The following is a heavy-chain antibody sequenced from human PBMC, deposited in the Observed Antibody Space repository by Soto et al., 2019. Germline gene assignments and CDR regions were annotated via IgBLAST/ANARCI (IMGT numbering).Heavy chain of an antibody. CDR2: ISSSSSTI. V-gene: IGHV3-48*01. J-gene: IGHJ4*02. CDR3: ARDPRGRGIIPARDYFDY. Sequence: PGGSLRLSCAASGFTFSSYSMNWVRQAPGKGLEWVSYISSSSSTIYYADSVKGRFTISRDNAKNSLYLQMNSLRAEDTAVYYCARDPRGRGIIPARDYFDYWGQGTLVTVSS. D-gene: IGHD3-16*01. CDR1: GFTFSSYS.